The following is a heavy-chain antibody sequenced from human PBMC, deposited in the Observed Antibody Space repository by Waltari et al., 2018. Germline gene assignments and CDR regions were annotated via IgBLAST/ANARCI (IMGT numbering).Heavy chain of an antibody. J-gene: IGHJ4*02. V-gene: IGHV3-48*04. CDR1: GFTFSSYS. D-gene: IGHD2-2*01. CDR2: ISSSSSTI. CDR3: AREGMGLIRDCSSTSCPSDY. Sequence: EVQLVESGGGLVQPGGSLRLSCAASGFTFSSYSMNWVRQAPGKGLEWVSYISSSSSTIYYADSVKGRFTISRDNAKNSLYLQMNSLRAEDTAVYYCAREGMGLIRDCSSTSCPSDYWGQGTLVTVSS.